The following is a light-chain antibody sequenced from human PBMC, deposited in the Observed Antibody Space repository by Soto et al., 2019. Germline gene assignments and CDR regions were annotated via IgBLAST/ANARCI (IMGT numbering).Light chain of an antibody. CDR1: SSNIWAGYD. CDR2: GNS. V-gene: IGLV1-40*01. CDR3: QSYESSLSGWL. Sequence: QLVLTQPPSVSGAPGQRVTISCTGSSSNIWAGYDVHWYQQLPGTAPKLLIYGNSNRPSGVPDRFSGSKSGTSASLAITGLQAEDEADYYCQSYESSLSGWLFGGGTKLTVL. J-gene: IGLJ3*02.